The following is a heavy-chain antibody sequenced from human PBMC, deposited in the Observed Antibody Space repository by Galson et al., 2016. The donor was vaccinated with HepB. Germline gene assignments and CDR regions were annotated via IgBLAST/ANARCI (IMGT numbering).Heavy chain of an antibody. D-gene: IGHD3-10*01. Sequence: SLRLSCAASGFSFSSYGMNWVRQAPGKGLQWVSSISRSGTNMYYADSVKGRFTISRDNAKNSLYLQMNSLRAEDTTVYYCARDRGGRAFDIWGQGTMVTVSS. CDR1: GFSFSSYG. CDR3: ARDRGGRAFDI. CDR2: ISRSGTNM. J-gene: IGHJ3*02. V-gene: IGHV3-21*01.